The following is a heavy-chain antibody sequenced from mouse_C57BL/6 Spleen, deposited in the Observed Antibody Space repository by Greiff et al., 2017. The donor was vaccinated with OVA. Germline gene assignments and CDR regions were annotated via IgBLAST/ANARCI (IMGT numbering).Heavy chain of an antibody. D-gene: IGHD2-4*01. CDR1: GYTFTSYW. V-gene: IGHV1-69*01. CDR3: ARSGMITTNDFDY. Sequence: QVQLQQPGAELVMPGASVKLSCKASGYTFTSYWMHWVKQRPGQGLEWIGEIDPSDSYTNYNQKFKGKSTLTVDKSSSTAYMQLSSLTSEDSAVYYGARSGMITTNDFDYWGQGTTLTVSS. J-gene: IGHJ2*01. CDR2: IDPSDSYT.